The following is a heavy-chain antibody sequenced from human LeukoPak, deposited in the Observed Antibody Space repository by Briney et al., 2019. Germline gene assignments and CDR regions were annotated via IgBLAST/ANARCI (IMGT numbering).Heavy chain of an antibody. Sequence: ASVKVSCKVSGYTLTELSMHWVRQAPGKGLEWMRGFDPEDGETIYAQKFQGRVTMTEDTSTDTAYMELSSLRSEDTAVYYCATDGGYEAGMDVWGQGTTVTVSS. CDR3: ATDGGYEAGMDV. V-gene: IGHV1-24*01. D-gene: IGHD2-2*01. J-gene: IGHJ6*02. CDR1: GYTLTELS. CDR2: FDPEDGET.